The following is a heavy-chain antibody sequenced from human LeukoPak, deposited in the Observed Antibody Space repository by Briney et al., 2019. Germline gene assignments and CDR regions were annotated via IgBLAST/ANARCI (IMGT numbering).Heavy chain of an antibody. V-gene: IGHV3-23*01. CDR3: AKGVSGGTWNFDY. D-gene: IGHD2-15*01. Sequence: GGSLRLSCAASGFTFSSYAMSWVRLAPGKGLEWVSAISGSGGSTYYADSVKGRFTISRDNAMNTLYLQMNSLRAEDTAVYYCAKGVSGGTWNFDYWGQGTLVTVSS. CDR2: ISGSGGST. J-gene: IGHJ4*02. CDR1: GFTFSSYA.